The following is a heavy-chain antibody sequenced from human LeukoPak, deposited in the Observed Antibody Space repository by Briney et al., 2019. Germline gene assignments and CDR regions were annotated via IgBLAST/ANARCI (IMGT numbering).Heavy chain of an antibody. D-gene: IGHD3-10*01. CDR1: GFTFSSYW. CDR2: IKQDGSEK. Sequence: GGSLRLSCAASGFTFSSYWMSWVRQAPGKGLEWVANIKQDGSEKYYVDSVKGRFTISRDNAKNSLYLQMNSLRAEDTAVYYCARDMGYYYYYYMGVWGKGTTVTVSS. J-gene: IGHJ6*03. V-gene: IGHV3-7*01. CDR3: ARDMGYYYYYYMGV.